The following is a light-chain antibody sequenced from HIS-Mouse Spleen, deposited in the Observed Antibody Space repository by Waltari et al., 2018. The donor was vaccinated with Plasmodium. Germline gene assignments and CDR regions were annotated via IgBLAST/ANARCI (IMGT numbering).Light chain of an antibody. CDR2: DAS. Sequence: DIQMTQSPSSLSASVGDRVTITCQASQDISNYLNWYQQKPGKAPKLLIYDASNLETGVPSRFSGSGSGTDFTFTISSLQPEDIATYYCQQYESLPPYTFGQGTKLEI. V-gene: IGKV1-33*01. J-gene: IGKJ2*01. CDR3: QQYESLPPYT. CDR1: QDISNY.